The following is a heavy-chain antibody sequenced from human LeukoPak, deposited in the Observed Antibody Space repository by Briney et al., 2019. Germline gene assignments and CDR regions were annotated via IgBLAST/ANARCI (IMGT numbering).Heavy chain of an antibody. V-gene: IGHV4-30-4*01. CDR3: ARAILNYGDYHFDY. D-gene: IGHD4-17*01. CDR1: GLTVSSNY. Sequence: LRLSCVASGLTVSSNYMNWVRQGPGRGLEWIGYIYYSGSTYYNPSLKSRVTISVDTSKNQFSLKLSSVTAADTAVYYCARAILNYGDYHFDYWGQGTLVTVSS. J-gene: IGHJ4*02. CDR2: IYYSGST.